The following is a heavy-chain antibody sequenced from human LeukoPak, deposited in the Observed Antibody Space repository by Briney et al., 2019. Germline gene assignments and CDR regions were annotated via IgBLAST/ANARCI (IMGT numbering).Heavy chain of an antibody. CDR1: GFPFDSYA. CDR3: ANDHFGSGSWDY. Sequence: GGSLRLSCVASGFPFDSYAMNWVRQAPGKGLEWVSFIGFSGHVIYIAESVKGRFTISRDNSKNTLYLEMNNLRPADTGVYYCANDHFGSGSWDYWGRGTLVTVSS. J-gene: IGHJ4*02. V-gene: IGHV3-NL1*01. D-gene: IGHD3-10*01. CDR2: IGFSGHVI.